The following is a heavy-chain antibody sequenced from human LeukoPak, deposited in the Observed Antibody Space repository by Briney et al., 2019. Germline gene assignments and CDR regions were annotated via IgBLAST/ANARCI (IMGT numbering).Heavy chain of an antibody. Sequence: ESSETLSLTCTVSGGSISSYYLSWIRQPAGKGLEWIGEINHSGSTNYNPSLKSRVTISVDTSKNQFSLKLSSVTAADTAVYYCARHGRSPIVVVVPAAMRWFDPWGQGTLVTVSS. D-gene: IGHD2-2*01. CDR1: GGSISSYY. J-gene: IGHJ5*02. CDR2: INHSGST. CDR3: ARHGRSPIVVVVPAAMRWFDP. V-gene: IGHV4-34*01.